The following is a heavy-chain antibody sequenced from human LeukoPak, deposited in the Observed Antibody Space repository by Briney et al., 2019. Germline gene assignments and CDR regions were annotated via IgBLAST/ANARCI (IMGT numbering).Heavy chain of an antibody. J-gene: IGHJ2*01. CDR2: IYHSGST. Sequence: KPSETLSLTCTVSGYSISSGYYWGWIRQPPGKGLEWIGSIYHSGSTYYNPSLKSRVTISVDTSKNQFSLKLSSVTAADTAVYYCARGWNYYDSSGYSEPNDNYWYFDLWGRGTLVTVSS. D-gene: IGHD3-22*01. V-gene: IGHV4-38-2*02. CDR3: ARGWNYYDSSGYSEPNDNYWYFDL. CDR1: GYSISSGYY.